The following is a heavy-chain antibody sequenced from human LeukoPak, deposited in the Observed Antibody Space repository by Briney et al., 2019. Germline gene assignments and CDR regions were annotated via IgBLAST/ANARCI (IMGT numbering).Heavy chain of an antibody. CDR1: GGSISSGSYY. V-gene: IGHV4-61*02. CDR2: IYTSGST. D-gene: IGHD6-13*01. Sequence: SETLSLTCTVSGGSISSGSYYWSWIRQPAGKGLEWIGRIYTSGSTNYNPSLKSRVTISVDTSKNQFSLKLSSVTAADTAVYYCARVRRIRGAAVTTDAFDIWGQGTMVTVSS. CDR3: ARVRRIRGAAVTTDAFDI. J-gene: IGHJ3*02.